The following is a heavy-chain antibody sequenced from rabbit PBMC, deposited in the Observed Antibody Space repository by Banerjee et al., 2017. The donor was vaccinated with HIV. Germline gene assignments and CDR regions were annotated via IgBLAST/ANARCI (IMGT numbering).Heavy chain of an antibody. CDR1: GFSFSSSYW. CDR3: ARSDAVYGDAYEL. J-gene: IGHJ4*01. D-gene: IGHD6-1*01. CDR2: IYTGSTGNT. V-gene: IGHV1S45*01. Sequence: QEQLEESGRDLVKPGASLTLTCTASGFSFSSSYWICWVRQAPGKGLEWIACIYTGSTGNTYYASWPKGRFTISKTSSTTVTLQMTSLTAADTATYFCARSDAVYGDAYELWGPGTLVTVS.